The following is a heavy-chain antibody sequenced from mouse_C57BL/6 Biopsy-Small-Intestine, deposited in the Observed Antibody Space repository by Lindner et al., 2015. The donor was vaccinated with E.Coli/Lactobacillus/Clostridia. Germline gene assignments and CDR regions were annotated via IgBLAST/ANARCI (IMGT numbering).Heavy chain of an antibody. D-gene: IGHD2-1*01. CDR1: GYTFTSYA. J-gene: IGHJ4*01. V-gene: IGHV1-84*02. CDR2: INAGNGNT. Sequence: SVKVSCKASGYTFTSYAMHWVRQAPGQRLEWMGWINAGNGNTKYSQKFQGRVTITRDTSASTAYMELSSLRSEDTAVYYCARDPQHGGNSFDYWGQGTLVTVSS. CDR3: ARDPQHGGNSFDY.